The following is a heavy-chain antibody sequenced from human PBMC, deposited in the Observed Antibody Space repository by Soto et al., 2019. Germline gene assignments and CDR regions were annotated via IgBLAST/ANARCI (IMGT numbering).Heavy chain of an antibody. J-gene: IGHJ3*02. V-gene: IGHV3-23*01. CDR3: ARVNAQILSSGWYGGDDI. CDR1: GFTFSTYS. CDR2: IRDSGHST. D-gene: IGHD6-19*01. Sequence: EVQLLESGGGLVQPGGSLRLSCAASGFTFSTYSMTWVRQAPGKGLEWVSTIRDSGHSTHYADSVRGRFAISRDNSKNTLFLQMNSLRAEDTAVYYGARVNAQILSSGWYGGDDIWGQGTMVTVSS.